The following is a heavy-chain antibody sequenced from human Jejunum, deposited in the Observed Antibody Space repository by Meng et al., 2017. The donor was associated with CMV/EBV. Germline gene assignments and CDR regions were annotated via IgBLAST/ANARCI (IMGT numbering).Heavy chain of an antibody. CDR2: ISYDGGNE. V-gene: IGHV3-30-3*01. D-gene: IGHD4-11*01. CDR1: GFTFQNYP. Sequence: AASGFTFQNYPIPRVRQAPGKGLEWVALISYDGGNEYYADSVKGRFTISRDSSKSTLYLQMNSLRGEDSAIYYCARENDYSNYFDQWGQGMLVTVSS. CDR3: ARENDYSNYFDQ. J-gene: IGHJ4*02.